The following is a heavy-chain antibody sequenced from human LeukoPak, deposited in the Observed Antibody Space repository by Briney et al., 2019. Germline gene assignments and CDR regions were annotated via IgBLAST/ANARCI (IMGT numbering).Heavy chain of an antibody. D-gene: IGHD3-9*01. CDR2: INHSGST. CDR3: ARGSEDYDILTGESDAFDI. V-gene: IGHV4-34*01. J-gene: IGHJ3*02. Sequence: PSETLSLTCAVYGGSFSGYYWSWIRQPPGKGLEWIGEINHSGSTNYNPSLKSRVTISVDTSKNQFSLKLSSVTAADTAVYYCARGSEDYDILTGESDAFDIWGQGTMVTVSS. CDR1: GGSFSGYY.